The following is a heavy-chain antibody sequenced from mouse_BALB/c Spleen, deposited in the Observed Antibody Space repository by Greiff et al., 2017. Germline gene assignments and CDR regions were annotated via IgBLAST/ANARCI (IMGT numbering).Heavy chain of an antibody. V-gene: IGHV1-69*02. D-gene: IGHD2-2*01. CDR2: IDPSDSYT. CDR1: GYTFTSYW. Sequence: QQSCKASGYTFTSYWMHWVKQRPGQGLEWIGEIDPSDSYTNYNQKFKGKATLTVDKSSSTAYMQLSSLTSEDSAVYYCARYGYDGFAYWGQGTLVTVSA. J-gene: IGHJ3*01. CDR3: ARYGYDGFAY.